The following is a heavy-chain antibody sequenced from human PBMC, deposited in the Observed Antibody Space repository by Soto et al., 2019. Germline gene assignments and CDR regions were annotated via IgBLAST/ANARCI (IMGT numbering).Heavy chain of an antibody. J-gene: IGHJ6*02. V-gene: IGHV3-64*01. CDR3: ARDGYYDSSGYYRGYYYYYGMDV. Sequence: TGGSLRLFCAASGFTFSSYAMHWVRQAPGKGLEYVSAISSNGGSTYYANSVKGRFTISRDNSKNTLYLQMGSLRAEDMAVYYCARDGYYDSSGYYRGYYYYYGMDVWGQGTTVTVSS. CDR2: ISSNGGST. CDR1: GFTFSSYA. D-gene: IGHD3-22*01.